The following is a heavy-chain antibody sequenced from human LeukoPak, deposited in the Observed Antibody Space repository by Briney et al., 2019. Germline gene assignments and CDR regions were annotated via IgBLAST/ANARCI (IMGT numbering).Heavy chain of an antibody. D-gene: IGHD3-10*01. V-gene: IGHV1-2*02. J-gene: IGHJ6*02. Sequence: ASVKVSCKASGYTFTGYYMHWVRQAPGQGLEWMGWLNPNSGGTNYAQKFQGRVTMTRDTSISTAYMELSRLRSDDTAVYYCARDLPVYGSGSRNPMYYYYGMDVWGQGTTVTVSS. CDR1: GYTFTGYY. CDR2: LNPNSGGT. CDR3: ARDLPVYGSGSRNPMYYYYGMDV.